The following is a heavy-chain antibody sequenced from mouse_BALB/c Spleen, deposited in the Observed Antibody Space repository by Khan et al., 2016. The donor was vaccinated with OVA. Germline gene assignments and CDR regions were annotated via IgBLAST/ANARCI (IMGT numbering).Heavy chain of an antibody. CDR1: GFSLTSYS. D-gene: IGHD1-1*01. Sequence: QVQLKESGPGLVAPSQSLSITCTVSGFSLTSYSVHWVRQPPGKGLEWLGIIGTGGSTNYNSALMSRLSINKDNSKSQVFLKMNSLQTDDTAMYDCARDHYGSSYDYAMDYWGQGTSVTVSS. CDR3: ARDHYGSSYDYAMDY. J-gene: IGHJ4*01. CDR2: IGTGGST. V-gene: IGHV2-9*02.